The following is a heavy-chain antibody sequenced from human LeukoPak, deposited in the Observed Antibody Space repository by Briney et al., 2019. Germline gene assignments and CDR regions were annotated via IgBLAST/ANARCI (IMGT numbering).Heavy chain of an antibody. CDR2: IKQDGSEK. Sequence: GGSLRLSCAASGFTFSSYSMNWVRQAPGKGLEWVANIKQDGSEKYYVDSVKGRFTISRDNAKNSLYLQMNSLRAEDTAVYYCARVIAVAGIDWSWFDYWGQGTLVTVSS. CDR1: GFTFSSYS. J-gene: IGHJ4*02. D-gene: IGHD6-19*01. CDR3: ARVIAVAGIDWSWFDY. V-gene: IGHV3-7*04.